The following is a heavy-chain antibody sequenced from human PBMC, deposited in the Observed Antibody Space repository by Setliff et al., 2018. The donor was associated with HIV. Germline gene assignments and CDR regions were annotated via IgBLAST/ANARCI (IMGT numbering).Heavy chain of an antibody. J-gene: IGHJ4*02. CDR2: VQSNGDT. D-gene: IGHD6-25*01. Sequence: LSLTCDVSGDSIEGVGFSWSWLRQPAGKTLEWIGRVQSNGDTNYNPSLKSRVTISRDTSRNRFSLKLASLAAADTAVYYCARARAITIIGYNFDSWGQGTLVTVSS. CDR1: GDSIEGVGFS. V-gene: IGHV4-61*02. CDR3: ARARAITIIGYNFDS.